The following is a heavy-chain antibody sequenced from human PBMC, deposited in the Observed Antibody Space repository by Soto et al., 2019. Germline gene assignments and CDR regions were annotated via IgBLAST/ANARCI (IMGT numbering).Heavy chain of an antibody. V-gene: IGHV1-69*02. CDR2: IIPILGIA. CDR1: GGTFSSYT. Sequence: ASVKVSCKASGGTFSSYTISWVRQAPGQGLEWMGRIIPILGIANYAQKFQGRVTITADKSTSTAYMELSSLRSEDTAVYYCARAYYDSSGYYLFDYWGQGTLVTVSS. CDR3: ARAYYDSSGYYLFDY. D-gene: IGHD3-22*01. J-gene: IGHJ4*02.